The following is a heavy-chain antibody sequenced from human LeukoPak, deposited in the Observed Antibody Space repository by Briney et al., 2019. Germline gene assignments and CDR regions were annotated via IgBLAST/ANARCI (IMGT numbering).Heavy chain of an antibody. CDR2: IYYSGTT. J-gene: IGHJ4*02. CDR3: ARHSSGKPFDY. V-gene: IGHV4-39*01. D-gene: IGHD3-10*01. Sequence: SETLSLTCTVSGGSISSSSYYWSWIRQPPGKGLEWIGTIYYSGTTYYNPSLWSRVSLSVDTSKNQFSLRLSSVTAADTAVYYCARHSSGKPFDYWGQGTLVTVSS. CDR1: GGSISSSSYY.